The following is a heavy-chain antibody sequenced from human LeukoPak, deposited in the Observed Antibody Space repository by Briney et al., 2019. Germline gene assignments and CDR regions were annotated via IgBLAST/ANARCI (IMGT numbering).Heavy chain of an antibody. CDR1: GYTFTSYA. D-gene: IGHD5-18*01. J-gene: IGHJ4*02. Sequence: ASVKVSCKASGYTFTSYAMHWVRQAPGQRLEWMGWINAGNGNTKYSQKFQGRVTMTRDTSISTAYMELSRLRSDDTAVYYCARAEGYSLSYWGQGTLVTVSS. CDR2: INAGNGNT. V-gene: IGHV1-3*01. CDR3: ARAEGYSLSY.